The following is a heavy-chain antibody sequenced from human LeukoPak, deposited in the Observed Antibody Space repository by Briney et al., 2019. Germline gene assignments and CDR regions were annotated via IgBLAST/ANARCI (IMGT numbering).Heavy chain of an antibody. J-gene: IGHJ4*02. CDR1: GYTFTGYA. CDR3: AKKVRGPSHSLDF. CDR2: INPEKRDT. V-gene: IGHV1-2*02. Sequence: GASVKVSCKASGYTFTGYAIHWVRQAPGQGLEWMGWINPEKRDTGYAHKFQGRVTMTSDTSISTAYMELSSLRSDDTAVYYCAKKVRGPSHSLDFWGQGTLVTVSS. D-gene: IGHD5-12*01.